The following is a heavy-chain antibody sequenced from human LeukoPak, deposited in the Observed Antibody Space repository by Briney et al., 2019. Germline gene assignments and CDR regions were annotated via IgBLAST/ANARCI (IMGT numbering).Heavy chain of an antibody. J-gene: IGHJ4*02. CDR1: GYTFNIYG. CDR2: ISCYDGNT. Sequence: ASVKVSCKASGYTFNIYGISWVRQAPGQGLEWMGWISCYDGNTNYAQKFQGRVTMTTDTSTRTTYMELRSLRSDDTAVYYCARDPSNSRGYQINFGLWGQGARVTVSS. D-gene: IGHD3-22*01. CDR3: ARDPSNSRGYQINFGL. V-gene: IGHV1-18*01.